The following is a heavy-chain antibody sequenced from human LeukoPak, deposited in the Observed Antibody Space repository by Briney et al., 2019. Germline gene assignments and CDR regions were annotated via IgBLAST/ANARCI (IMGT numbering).Heavy chain of an antibody. V-gene: IGHV1-46*01. CDR3: ARDIFFQGDY. Sequence: GASVKASCKASGYTFTSYYMHWVRQAPGQGLEWMGMFNPSGGSTDYAQKFQGRVTMTRDTSTSTVYMELSSLKSEDTAVYYCARDIFFQGDYWGQGTLVTVSS. CDR1: GYTFTSYY. CDR2: FNPSGGST. J-gene: IGHJ4*02.